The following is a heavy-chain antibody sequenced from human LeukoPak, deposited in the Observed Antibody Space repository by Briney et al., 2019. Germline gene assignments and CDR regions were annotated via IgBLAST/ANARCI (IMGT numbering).Heavy chain of an antibody. J-gene: IGHJ4*02. CDR3: ARVVVGATTPFDS. CDR2: INYSGNT. V-gene: IGHV4-39*07. Sequence: SETRSLTCTVSGGSISSTIYYWAWIRHPPVKGLEWIASINYSGNTYYNPSLKSRVTISVDTSKNQFSLKLTSMTAADTAVYYCARVVVGATTPFDSWGQGALVTISS. CDR1: GGSISSTIYY. D-gene: IGHD1-26*01.